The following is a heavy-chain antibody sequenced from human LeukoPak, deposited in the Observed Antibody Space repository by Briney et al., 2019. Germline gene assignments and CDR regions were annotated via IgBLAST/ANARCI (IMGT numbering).Heavy chain of an antibody. CDR1: GFTFSTYW. Sequence: GGSLGLSCAASGFTFSTYWMHWVRQAPGKGLVWVSRINGDGSSSTYADSVKGRFTISRDNAKNTLYLQMNSLRTEDTAVYYCTRNPGMDVWGQGTTVTVSS. CDR2: INGDGSSS. J-gene: IGHJ6*02. CDR3: TRNPGMDV. V-gene: IGHV3-74*01.